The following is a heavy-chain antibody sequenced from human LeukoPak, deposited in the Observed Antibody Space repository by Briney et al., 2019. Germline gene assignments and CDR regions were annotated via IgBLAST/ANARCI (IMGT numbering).Heavy chain of an antibody. D-gene: IGHD6-6*01. CDR3: SIRGGSTSSLDS. J-gene: IGHJ4*02. CDR1: RGTFSNLA. CDR2: IIPAFGTP. V-gene: IGHV1-69*05. Sequence: SVKVSCKASRGTFSNLAFSWVRHAPGQGLEWMGGIIPAFGTPSYPQRFHGRVTISTDESTSSVYMELSGLRSEDTAVYYCSIRGGSTSSLDSWGQGTLV.